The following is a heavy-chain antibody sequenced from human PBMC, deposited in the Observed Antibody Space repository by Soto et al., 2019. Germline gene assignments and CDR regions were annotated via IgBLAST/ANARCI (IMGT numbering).Heavy chain of an antibody. V-gene: IGHV3-23*01. Sequence: PGGSLRLSCAASGFTFRGDAMSWVRQAPGKGLEWVSSISGSVEMTHYADSVKGRFTISRDNAKNTLYLQMESLRAEDTALYYCARSEMTYNWNDWGQGALVTVSS. D-gene: IGHD1-20*01. CDR2: ISGSVEMT. J-gene: IGHJ4*02. CDR1: GFTFRGDA. CDR3: ARSEMTYNWND.